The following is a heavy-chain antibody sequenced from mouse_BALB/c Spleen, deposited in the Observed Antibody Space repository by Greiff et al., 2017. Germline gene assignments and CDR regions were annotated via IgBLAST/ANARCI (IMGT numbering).Heavy chain of an antibody. CDR1: GYTFTNYW. CDR2: IYPGGGYT. Sequence: VQRVESGAELVRPGTSVKMSCKAAGYTFTNYWIGWVKQRPGHGLEWIGDIYPGGGYTNYNEKFKGKATLTADTSSSTAYMQLSSLTSEDSAIYYCARKGEFITTATFAYWGQGTLVTVSA. D-gene: IGHD1-2*01. J-gene: IGHJ3*01. V-gene: IGHV1-63*02. CDR3: ARKGEFITTATFAY.